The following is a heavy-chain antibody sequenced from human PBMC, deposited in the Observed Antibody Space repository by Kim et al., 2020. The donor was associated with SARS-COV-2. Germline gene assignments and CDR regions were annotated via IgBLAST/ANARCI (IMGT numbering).Heavy chain of an antibody. D-gene: IGHD3-3*01. V-gene: IGHV4-59*01. Sequence: LKRRVTISVDTSKNQFSLKLSSVTAADTAVYYCARVRRSTSLGVVNGFDPWGQGTLVTVSS. J-gene: IGHJ5*02. CDR3: ARVRRSTSLGVVNGFDP.